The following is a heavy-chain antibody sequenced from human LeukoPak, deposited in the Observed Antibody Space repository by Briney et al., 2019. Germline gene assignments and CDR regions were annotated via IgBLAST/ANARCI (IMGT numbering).Heavy chain of an antibody. CDR3: ARLSDY. J-gene: IGHJ4*02. CDR1: GGAISNDNLY. Sequence: PSETLSLTCTVSGGAISNDNLYSGWIRQPPGKGLEWIGSINYSGTTYYNPSLRSRVTISVDTSKTQFSLKLNSVTAADTAVYYCARLSDYWGQGTLVTVSS. CDR2: INYSGTT. V-gene: IGHV4-39*01.